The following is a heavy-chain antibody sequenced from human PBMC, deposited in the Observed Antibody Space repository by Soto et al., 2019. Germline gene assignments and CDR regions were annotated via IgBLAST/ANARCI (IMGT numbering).Heavy chain of an antibody. CDR3: TTDEPYYYDSSGYYYPGAFDI. Sequence: GGSLRLSCAASGFTFSNAWMNWVRQAPGKGLEWVGRIKSKTDGGTTDYAAPVKGRFTISRDDSKNTLYLQMNSLKTEDTAVYYCTTDEPYYYDSSGYYYPGAFDIWGQGTMVTVS. CDR2: IKSKTDGGTT. J-gene: IGHJ3*02. CDR1: GFTFSNAW. V-gene: IGHV3-15*07. D-gene: IGHD3-22*01.